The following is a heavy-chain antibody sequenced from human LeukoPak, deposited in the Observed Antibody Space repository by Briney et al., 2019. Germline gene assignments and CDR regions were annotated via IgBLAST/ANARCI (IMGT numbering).Heavy chain of an antibody. Sequence: GGSLRLSCAASGFTFSDYYMSWIRQAPGKGLEWVSYISSSSSCTNYADSVKGRFTISRDNAKNSLYLQMNSLRAEDTAVYYCARAGYCSSTSCYTFYGMDVWGKGTTVTVSS. V-gene: IGHV3-11*06. J-gene: IGHJ6*04. D-gene: IGHD2-2*01. CDR3: ARAGYCSSTSCYTFYGMDV. CDR2: ISSSSSCT. CDR1: GFTFSDYY.